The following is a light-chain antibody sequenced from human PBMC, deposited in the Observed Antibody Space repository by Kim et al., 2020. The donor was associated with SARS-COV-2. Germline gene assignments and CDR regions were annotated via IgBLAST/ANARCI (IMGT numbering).Light chain of an antibody. CDR3: QQLNSYPLT. Sequence: ASGGDRVTITGRASQGSSSYLAWYQQKPGKAPKLLIYAASTLQSGVPSRFSGSGAGTEFTLTISSLQPEDFATYYCQQLNSYPLTFGPGTKVDIK. CDR1: QGSSSY. V-gene: IGKV1-9*01. J-gene: IGKJ3*01. CDR2: AAS.